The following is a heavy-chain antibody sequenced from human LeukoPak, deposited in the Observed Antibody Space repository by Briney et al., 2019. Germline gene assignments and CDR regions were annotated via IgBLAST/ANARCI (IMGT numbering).Heavy chain of an antibody. D-gene: IGHD5-18*01. Sequence: GGSLRLSCAASGFTFRNYWMSWVRQAPGKGLDWVAVISNDGSKKYYADSVKGRFTISRDNSKNTLSLQVSSLRTEDTAVYYCAKDRYSYAFEYSDSWGQGTLVTVSS. CDR3: AKDRYSYAFEYSDS. V-gene: IGHV3-30*18. CDR2: ISNDGSKK. CDR1: GFTFRNYW. J-gene: IGHJ4*02.